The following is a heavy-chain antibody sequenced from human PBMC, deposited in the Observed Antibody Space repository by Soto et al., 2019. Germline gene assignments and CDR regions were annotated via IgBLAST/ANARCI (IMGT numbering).Heavy chain of an antibody. D-gene: IGHD5-18*01. J-gene: IGHJ6*02. CDR3: VRFRANSYVHGYAMDI. V-gene: IGHV3-21*01. CDR1: GFTFSTYS. Sequence: EVQLVESGGGLVKPGGSLRLSCVASGFTFSTYSMNWVRQPPGKGLEWVSSISSSRGYIYYADSVKGRFTISRDDAKNSLSLQMYRLRAEETAVYSGVRFRANSYVHGYAMDIWGQGTTVTVSS. CDR2: ISSSRGYI.